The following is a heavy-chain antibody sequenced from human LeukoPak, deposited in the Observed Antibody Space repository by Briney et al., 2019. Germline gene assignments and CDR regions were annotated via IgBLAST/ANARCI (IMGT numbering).Heavy chain of an antibody. J-gene: IGHJ3*02. CDR1: GGSISSYY. V-gene: IGHV4-59*06. CDR2: MYNSGST. D-gene: IGHD2-2*01. Sequence: SETLSLTCTVSGGSISSYYWSWILQHPGKGLEWIGYMYNSGSTYYSPSLKSRVTISADTSKNQFSLKLNSVTAADTAVYYCARRKLDCSSTSCYVWAFDIWGQGTMVTVSS. CDR3: ARRKLDCSSTSCYVWAFDI.